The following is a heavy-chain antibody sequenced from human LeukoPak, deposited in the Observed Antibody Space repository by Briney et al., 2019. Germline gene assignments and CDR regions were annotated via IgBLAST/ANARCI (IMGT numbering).Heavy chain of an antibody. V-gene: IGHV1-46*01. D-gene: IGHD2-2*01. Sequence: ASVKVSCKASGYTFTSYYMHWVRQAPGQGLEWMGIINPSGGSTSYAQKFQGRVTMTRDTSTSTVYMELSSLTSEDTAVYYCARDSAKGYCNSPSCSNFFDPWGQGTLVTVSS. CDR2: INPSGGST. CDR3: ARDSAKGYCNSPSCSNFFDP. J-gene: IGHJ5*02. CDR1: GYTFTSYY.